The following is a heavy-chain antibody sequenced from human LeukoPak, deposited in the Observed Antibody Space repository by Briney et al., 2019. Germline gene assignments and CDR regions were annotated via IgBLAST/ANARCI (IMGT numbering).Heavy chain of an antibody. CDR3: ARRDHTGRSHAWFDP. J-gene: IGHJ5*02. CDR1: GGSVSTISHF. Sequence: SETLSLTCTVSGGSVSTISHFWDWVRQPPGKGLEWIVSLSDTGTTYYNPSLDRRVIMSVDTFKNQFSLKLTSVTAADTAVYYCARRDHTGRSHAWFDPWGQGTLVTVSS. V-gene: IGHV4-39*01. CDR2: LSDTGTT. D-gene: IGHD1-14*01.